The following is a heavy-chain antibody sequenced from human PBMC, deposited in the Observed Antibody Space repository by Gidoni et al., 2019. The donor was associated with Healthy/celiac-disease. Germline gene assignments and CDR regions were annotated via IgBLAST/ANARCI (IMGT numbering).Heavy chain of an antibody. J-gene: IGHJ2*01. Sequence: QVQLVESGGVVVQPGRSLRLSCAASGFTFSSSCMHWVRQAPGKGLEWVAVIWYDGSNKYYADSVKGRFTISRDNSKNTLYLQMNSLRAEDTAVYYCARDGGYYYDTPLEYFDLWGRGTLVTVSS. V-gene: IGHV3-33*01. CDR1: GFTFSSSC. CDR3: ARDGGYYYDTPLEYFDL. CDR2: IWYDGSNK. D-gene: IGHD3-22*01.